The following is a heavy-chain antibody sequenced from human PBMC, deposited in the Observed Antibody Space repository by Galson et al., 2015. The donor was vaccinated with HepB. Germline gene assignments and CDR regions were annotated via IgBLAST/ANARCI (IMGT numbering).Heavy chain of an antibody. CDR1: GFDFIGYA. CDR3: ASPPLDLYSSGWTMLFAY. D-gene: IGHD6-19*01. V-gene: IGHV3-30-3*01. CDR2: ISYDGSHK. J-gene: IGHJ4*02. Sequence: SLRLSCAASGFDFIGYALHWVRQAPGKGPEWVAVISYDGSHKYYADSVKGRFTISRDNSKNTLYLEMHSLRPDDTALYYCASPPLDLYSSGWTMLFAYWGLGSLVTVSS.